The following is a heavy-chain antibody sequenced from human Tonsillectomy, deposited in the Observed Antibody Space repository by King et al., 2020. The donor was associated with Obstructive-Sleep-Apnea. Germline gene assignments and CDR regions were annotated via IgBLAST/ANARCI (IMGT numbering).Heavy chain of an antibody. CDR2: ISSSSTTI. V-gene: IGHV3-48*04. Sequence: QLVQSGGGLVQSGGSLRLSCAASGFTFSSYSMNWVRQAPGKGLEWVSYISSSSTTIYYADSVKGRFTISRDNAKNSLYLQMNSLRAEDTAVYYCARGVVPAAMGYFDFWGQGTLVTVSS. D-gene: IGHD2-2*01. J-gene: IGHJ4*02. CDR3: ARGVVPAAMGYFDF. CDR1: GFTFSSYS.